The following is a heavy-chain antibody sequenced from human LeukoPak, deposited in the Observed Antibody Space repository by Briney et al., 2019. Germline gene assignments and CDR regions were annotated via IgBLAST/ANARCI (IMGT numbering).Heavy chain of an antibody. D-gene: IGHD2-15*01. CDR2: INKDGSTT. Sequence: PGGSLRLSCAASGFTFSDYWTHWVRQGPGKGLVWVSRINKDGSTTTYADSVKGRFTVSRDNVKNTLDLQMSGLRVEDSAMYYCVRGGSFGSGDHWGQGTLVTVSS. J-gene: IGHJ4*02. CDR1: GFTFSDYW. V-gene: IGHV3-74*03. CDR3: VRGGSFGSGDH.